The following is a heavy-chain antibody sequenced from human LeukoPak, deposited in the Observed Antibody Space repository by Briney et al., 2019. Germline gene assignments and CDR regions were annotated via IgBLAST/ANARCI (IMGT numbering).Heavy chain of an antibody. CDR1: GGSISSYY. J-gene: IGHJ5*02. Sequence: PSETLSLTCTVSGGSISSYYWSWIRQPPGKGLEWIGYIYYSGSTNYNPSLKSRVTISVDTSKNQFSLKLSSVTAADTAVYYCARGKAAAGTAGWFDPWGQGTLVTVSS. V-gene: IGHV4-59*01. D-gene: IGHD6-13*01. CDR2: IYYSGST. CDR3: ARGKAAAGTAGWFDP.